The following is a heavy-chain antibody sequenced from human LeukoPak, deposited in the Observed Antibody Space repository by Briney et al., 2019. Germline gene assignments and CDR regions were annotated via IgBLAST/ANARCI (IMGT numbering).Heavy chain of an antibody. CDR3: ARDLIAAAGIVGPGSFDY. V-gene: IGHV3-21*01. CDR2: ISSSSSYI. D-gene: IGHD6-13*01. CDR1: GFTFSSYS. J-gene: IGHJ4*02. Sequence: GGSLRLSCAASGFTFSSYSMNWVRQAPGKGLEWVSSISSSSSYIYYADSVKGRFTISRDNAKNSLYLQMNSLRAEDTAVYYCARDLIAAAGIVGPGSFDYWGQGTLVTVSS.